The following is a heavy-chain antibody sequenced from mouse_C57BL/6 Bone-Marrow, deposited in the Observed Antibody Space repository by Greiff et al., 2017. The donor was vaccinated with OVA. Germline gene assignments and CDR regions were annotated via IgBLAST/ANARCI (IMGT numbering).Heavy chain of an antibody. V-gene: IGHV1-22*01. D-gene: IGHD1-1*01. Sequence: DVKLQESGPELVKPGASVKMSCKASGYTFTDYNMHWVKQSHGKSLEWIGYINPNNGGTSYNQKFKGKATLTVNKSSSTAYMELRSLTSEDSAVYYCARVGCGSSPFAYWGQGTLVTVSA. J-gene: IGHJ3*01. CDR1: GYTFTDYN. CDR2: INPNNGGT. CDR3: ARVGCGSSPFAY.